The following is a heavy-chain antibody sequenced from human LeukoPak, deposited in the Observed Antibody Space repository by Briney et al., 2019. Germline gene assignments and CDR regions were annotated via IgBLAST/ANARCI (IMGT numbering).Heavy chain of an antibody. CDR2: LAPGDRET. Sequence: ASVKLSCKISAYTLTEVSMHWERQAPGKGLEWMGDLAPGDRETIYAQNFQGRLIVTEDTSTDTAYMELSSLRSDDTAVYYCATEIVGYGDVNYFDSWGQGTLVTVSS. CDR3: ATEIVGYGDVNYFDS. V-gene: IGHV1-24*01. J-gene: IGHJ4*02. D-gene: IGHD4-17*01. CDR1: AYTLTEVS.